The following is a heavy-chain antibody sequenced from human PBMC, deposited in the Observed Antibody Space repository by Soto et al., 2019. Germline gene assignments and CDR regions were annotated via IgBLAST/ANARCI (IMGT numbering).Heavy chain of an antibody. V-gene: IGHV4-34*01. Sequence: PSETLSLTCAVYGGSFSGYYWTWIRQTPGKGLQWIGQINHSGSAYYNPSLKSRVTISVHTSNSQFSLELSSVTAADTAVYYCARGLITGSHYSGGWYYFDSWGQGTQVTVSS. J-gene: IGHJ4*02. CDR1: GGSFSGYY. CDR3: ARGLITGSHYSGGWYYFDS. CDR2: INHSGSA. D-gene: IGHD6-19*01.